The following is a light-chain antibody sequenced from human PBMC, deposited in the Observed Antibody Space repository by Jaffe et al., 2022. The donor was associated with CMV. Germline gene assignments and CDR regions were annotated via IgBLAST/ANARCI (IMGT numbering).Light chain of an antibody. CDR2: SNN. V-gene: IGLV1-44*01. CDR3: AAWDDSRNGRDWV. Sequence: QSVLTQPPSASGTPGQGVTISCSGSSSNVGSYPVNWYQQLPETAPKLLIYSNNQRPSGVPDRFSGSKSGTSASLAISGLQSEDEADYYCAAWDDSRNGRDWVFGGGTKVTVL. J-gene: IGLJ3*02. CDR1: SSNVGSYP.